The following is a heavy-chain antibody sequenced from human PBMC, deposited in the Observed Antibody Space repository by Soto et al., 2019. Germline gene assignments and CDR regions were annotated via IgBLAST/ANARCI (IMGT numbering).Heavy chain of an antibody. D-gene: IGHD2-15*01. CDR3: AREPLVRCSGGSCYS. V-gene: IGHV1-18*01. CDR1: GYTFTSYG. J-gene: IGHJ5*02. CDR2: ISAYNGNT. Sequence: ASVKVSCKASGYTFTSYGISWVRQAPGQGLEWMGWISAYNGNTNYAQKLQGRVTMTTDTSTSTAYMELRSLRSDDTAVYYCAREPLVRCSGGSCYSWGQRTLVTVSS.